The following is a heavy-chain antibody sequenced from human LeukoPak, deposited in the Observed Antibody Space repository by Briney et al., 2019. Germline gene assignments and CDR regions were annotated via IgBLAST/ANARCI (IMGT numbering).Heavy chain of an antibody. CDR2: FDPEDGET. V-gene: IGHV1-24*01. Sequence: ASVKVSCKVSGYTLTELSMHWVRQAPGKGLEWMGGFDPEDGETIYAQKFQGRVTMTEDTSTDTAYMELSSLRSEDTAVYYCAAYSITMIVVVTPRGFDYWGQGTLVTVSS. CDR3: AAYSITMIVVVTPRGFDY. J-gene: IGHJ4*02. CDR1: GYTLTELS. D-gene: IGHD3-22*01.